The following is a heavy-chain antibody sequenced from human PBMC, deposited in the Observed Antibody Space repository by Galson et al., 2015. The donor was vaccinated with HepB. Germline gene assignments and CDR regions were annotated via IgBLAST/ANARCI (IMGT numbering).Heavy chain of an antibody. Sequence: SLRLSCAASGFIFSTYAMHWVRQAPGKGLQYVSGFGSDGGSTYYVDSVKGRFTISRDNSKNTLYLQMSSLRAEDTAVYYCVKSLRGIGGTYYYYGMDVWGQGTTVSVSP. V-gene: IGHV3-64D*06. CDR2: FGSDGGST. CDR3: VKSLRGIGGTYYYYGMDV. CDR1: GFIFSTYA. D-gene: IGHD2-15*01. J-gene: IGHJ6*01.